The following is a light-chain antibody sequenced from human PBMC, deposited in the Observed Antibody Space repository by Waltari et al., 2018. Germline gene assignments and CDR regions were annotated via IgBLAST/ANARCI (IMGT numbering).Light chain of an antibody. CDR1: QSISKY. CDR2: GAS. Sequence: VLTQSPGTLSLSPGETATLSCRASQSISKYLVWYQQRPGHAPRLLIYGASTRATGVPDRFSGSGYGTDFTLTISRLEPEDFAVYYCQNHERLPATFGQGTKVEIK. CDR3: QNHERLPAT. V-gene: IGKV3-20*01. J-gene: IGKJ1*01.